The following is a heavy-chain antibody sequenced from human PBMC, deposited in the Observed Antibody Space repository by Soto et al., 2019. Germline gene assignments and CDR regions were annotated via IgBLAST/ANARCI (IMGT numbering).Heavy chain of an antibody. D-gene: IGHD3-10*01. V-gene: IGHV1-2*02. CDR1: GCPLYPSS. Sequence: VSCQECGCPLYPSSMDWTRQAPGPGIAWMGWINSNRCGPNHAQKFHGRLAMTRDTSISTAYMELSRLICDDTAGYHCAPNRGLIRGSPASAIWFDPWGQGTLVTVSS. CDR3: APNRGLIRGSPASAIWFDP. J-gene: IGHJ5*02. CDR2: INSNRCGP.